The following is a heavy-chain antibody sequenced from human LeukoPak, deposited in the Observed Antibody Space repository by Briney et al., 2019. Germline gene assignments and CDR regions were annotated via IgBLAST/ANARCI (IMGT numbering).Heavy chain of an antibody. Sequence: SETLSLTCTVSGYTISSGYYWGWIRQPPGKGLEWIGSIYQSGITYYNASLKSRVTTSVDTSKNQFSLKLRSVTAADTAIYYCARVPGPNWFDPWGQGTLVTVSS. CDR2: IYQSGIT. CDR1: GYTISSGYY. CDR3: ARVPGPNWFDP. J-gene: IGHJ5*02. V-gene: IGHV4-38-2*02.